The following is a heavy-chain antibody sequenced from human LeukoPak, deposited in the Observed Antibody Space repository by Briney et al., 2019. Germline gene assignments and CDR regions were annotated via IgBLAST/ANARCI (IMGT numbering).Heavy chain of an antibody. CDR2: IYYSGNT. Sequence: PSETLSLTCTVSGGSLSSSTYWGWIRQPPGKGLEWIGSIYYSGNTYYNPSLKSRVTISIDTSKNQFSLKLSSVTAADTAVYYCARGQGQLWFKNWFDPWGQGTLVTVSS. CDR3: ARGQGQLWFKNWFDP. D-gene: IGHD5-18*01. V-gene: IGHV4-39*07. J-gene: IGHJ5*02. CDR1: GGSLSSSTY.